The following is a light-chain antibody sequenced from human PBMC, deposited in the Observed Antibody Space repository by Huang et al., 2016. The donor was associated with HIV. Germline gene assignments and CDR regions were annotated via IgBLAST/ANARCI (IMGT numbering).Light chain of an antibody. CDR3: QQYYITPPIT. CDR2: SAS. Sequence: DIQMTQSPSSLSASVGDRVTITCRAGQGISNSLAWYQQKPGKAPKLLLYSASRLKSGVASRFSGSGSGTDYTITNSSLQPEYYATYYCQQYYITPPITFGQGTRLEIK. CDR1: QGISNS. V-gene: IGKV1-NL1*01. J-gene: IGKJ5*01.